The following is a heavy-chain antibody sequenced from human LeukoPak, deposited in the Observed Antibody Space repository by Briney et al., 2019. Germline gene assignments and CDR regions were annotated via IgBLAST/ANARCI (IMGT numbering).Heavy chain of an antibody. J-gene: IGHJ4*02. Sequence: KPGGSLRLSCAASGFTFSDYYMSWIRQAPGKGLEWLSYISSGGSTTYYADSVKGRFTISRDNAKNSLYLQMNSLRAEDTAVYYCATHYYSNSPPFDYWGQGTLVTVSS. CDR3: ATHYYSNSPPFDY. V-gene: IGHV3-11*04. D-gene: IGHD6-6*01. CDR1: GFTFSDYY. CDR2: ISSGGSTT.